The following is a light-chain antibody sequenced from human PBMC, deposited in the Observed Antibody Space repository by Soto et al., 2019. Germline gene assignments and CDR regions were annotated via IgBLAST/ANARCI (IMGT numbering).Light chain of an antibody. CDR1: SSDVGGYKY. J-gene: IGLJ1*01. Sequence: QSALTQPASVSGSPGQSITISCTGTSSDVGGYKYVSWYQHHPGKAPKLLIYEVSNRPSGISNRFSGSKSGNTASLTISGLQAEDEADYYCSSYTSSSTRVLGTGTKLTVL. CDR2: EVS. CDR3: SSYTSSSTRV. V-gene: IGLV2-14*01.